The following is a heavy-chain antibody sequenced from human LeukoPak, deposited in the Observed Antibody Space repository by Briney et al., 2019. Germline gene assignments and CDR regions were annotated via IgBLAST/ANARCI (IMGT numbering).Heavy chain of an antibody. CDR1: GFTFSSYA. CDR2: ISGSGGST. D-gene: IGHD2-21*01. J-gene: IGHJ4*02. CDR3: AKIRGCFLREIDY. V-gene: IGHV3-23*01. Sequence: GGSLRLSCAASGFTFSSYAMSWVRQAPGKGLEWVSAISGSGGSTYYADSVKGRFTISRDDSKNTLYLQMNSLRAEDTAVYYCAKIRGCFLREIDYWGQGTLVTVSS.